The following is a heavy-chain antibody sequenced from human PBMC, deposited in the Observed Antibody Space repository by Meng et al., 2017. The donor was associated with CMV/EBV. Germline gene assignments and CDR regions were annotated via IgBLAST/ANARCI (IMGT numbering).Heavy chain of an antibody. CDR1: GGSISSYY. V-gene: IGHV4-59*01. CDR2: IYYSGST. Sequence: SDTLSLTCTGSGGSISSYYWSWIRQPPGKGLEWIGYIYYSGSTNYNPSLKSRVTISVDTSKNQFSLKLSSVTAADTAVYYCARPAGSSWYRDYYYGMDVWGQGTTVTVSS. CDR3: ARPAGSSWYRDYYYGMDV. D-gene: IGHD6-13*01. J-gene: IGHJ6*02.